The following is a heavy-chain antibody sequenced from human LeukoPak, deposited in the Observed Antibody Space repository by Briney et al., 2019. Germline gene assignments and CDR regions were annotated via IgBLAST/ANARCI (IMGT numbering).Heavy chain of an antibody. J-gene: IGHJ3*02. CDR3: ARQSPLVRAFDI. Sequence: SETLSLTCTVSGGSISSYYCSWIRQPPGKGLEWIGYIYYSGSTNYNPSLKSRVTISVDTSKSQFSLKLSSVTAADTAVYYCARQSPLVRAFDIWGQGKMVTVSS. CDR1: GGSISSYY. V-gene: IGHV4-59*08. CDR2: IYYSGST. D-gene: IGHD3-10*01.